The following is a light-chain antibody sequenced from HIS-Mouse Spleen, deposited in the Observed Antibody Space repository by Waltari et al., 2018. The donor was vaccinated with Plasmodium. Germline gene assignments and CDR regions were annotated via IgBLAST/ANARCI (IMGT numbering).Light chain of an antibody. CDR3: QQYNSYSWT. V-gene: IGKV1-12*01. J-gene: IGKJ1*01. CDR2: AAS. CDR1: LWDKY. Sequence: PPSVSVSPGKTASITCSGDKLWDKYACWYQQKPGKAPKLLIYAASSLQSGVPSRFSGSGSGTDFTLTISSLQPEDFATYYCQQYNSYSWTFGQGTKVEIK.